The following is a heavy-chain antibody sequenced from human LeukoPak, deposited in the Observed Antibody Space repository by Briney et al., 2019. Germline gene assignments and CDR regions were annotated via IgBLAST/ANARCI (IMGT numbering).Heavy chain of an antibody. J-gene: IGHJ4*02. CDR1: GYTFTSYD. V-gene: IGHV1-8*01. D-gene: IGHD3-16*01. CDR2: MNPNSGNT. CDR3: VIGFWGSYSRTDY. Sequence: ASVKVSCKASGYTFTSYDIXXXXXXXXXXXXXXXWMNPNSGNTGYAQKFQGRVTMTRNTSISTAYMELSSLRSEDTAVYYCVIGFWGSYSRTDYWGQGTLVTVSS.